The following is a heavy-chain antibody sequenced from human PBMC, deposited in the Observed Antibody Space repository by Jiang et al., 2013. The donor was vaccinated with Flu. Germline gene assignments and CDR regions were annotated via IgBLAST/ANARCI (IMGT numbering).Heavy chain of an antibody. J-gene: IGHJ6*02. CDR1: GGTFRGYA. Sequence: EVKKPGSSVKVSCKASGGTFRGYAISWVRQAPGQGLEWMGGIIPVFAAPDYAQKFQGRVTISADESTSTVYMELSSLRSEDTAIYYCADSTYCGGDCYNYYAMDVWGQGTAVTVSS. CDR3: ADSTYCGGDCYNYYAMDV. V-gene: IGHV1-69*01. D-gene: IGHD2-21*02. CDR2: IIPVFAAP.